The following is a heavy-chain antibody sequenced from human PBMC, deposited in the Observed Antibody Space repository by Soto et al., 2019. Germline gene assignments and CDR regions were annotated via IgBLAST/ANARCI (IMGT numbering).Heavy chain of an antibody. V-gene: IGHV4-31*03. CDR3: ARATGTLRSRNCDY. Sequence: SETLSLTCSVSGGSISTVGHYWTWIRQPPGKGLEWIGPIYHTGSTYYSKSLRSRLTMSVDTSKSQFSLRLSSVTAADTAVYYCARATGTLRSRNCDYWGQGSLVTVSS. CDR2: IYHTGST. D-gene: IGHD1-1*01. J-gene: IGHJ4*02. CDR1: GGSISTVGHY.